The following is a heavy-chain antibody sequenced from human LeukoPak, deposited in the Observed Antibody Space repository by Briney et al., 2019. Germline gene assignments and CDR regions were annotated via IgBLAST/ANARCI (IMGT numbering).Heavy chain of an antibody. V-gene: IGHV3-20*01. CDR1: EFTFDNYA. D-gene: IGHD1-26*01. CDR2: INWNGGST. Sequence: AGGSLRLSCAASEFTFDNYAMSWVRQAPGKGLEWVSGINWNGGSTGYADSVKGRFTISRDNAKNSLYLQMNSLRAEDTALYHCARSYRDPFDPWGQGTLVTVSS. CDR3: ARSYRDPFDP. J-gene: IGHJ5*02.